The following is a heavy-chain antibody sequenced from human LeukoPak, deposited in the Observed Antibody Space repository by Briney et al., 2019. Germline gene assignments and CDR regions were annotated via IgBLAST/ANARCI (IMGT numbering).Heavy chain of an antibody. CDR1: GGSISSSSYY. V-gene: IGHV4-39*01. J-gene: IGHJ4*02. CDR3: GKQSATSSVNDY. D-gene: IGHD4-17*01. CDR2: IFYSGSA. Sequence: PSETLSLTCTVSGGSISSSSYYWGWIRQPPGKGLEWIGSIFYSGSAYYNPSLKSRVTISIDTSKNQFSLKLNSVTAADTAVYYCGKQSATSSVNDYWGQGTLVTVSS.